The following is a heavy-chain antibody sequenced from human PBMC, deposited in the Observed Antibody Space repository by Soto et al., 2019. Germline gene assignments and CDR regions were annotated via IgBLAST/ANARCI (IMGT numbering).Heavy chain of an antibody. V-gene: IGHV1-18*01. CDR2: ISAYNGNT. CDR1: GYTFTSYG. D-gene: IGHD2-15*01. J-gene: IGHJ6*03. CDR3: ARIYCSGGSCYVGYYYYYYMDV. Sequence: ASVKVSCKASGYTFTSYGISWVRQAPGQGLEWMGWISAYNGNTNYAQKLQGRVTMTTDTSTSTAYMELRSLRSDDTAVCYCARIYCSGGSCYVGYYYYYYMDVWGKGTTVTVSS.